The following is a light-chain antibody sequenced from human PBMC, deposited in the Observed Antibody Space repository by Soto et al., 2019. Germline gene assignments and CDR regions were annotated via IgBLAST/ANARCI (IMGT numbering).Light chain of an antibody. CDR2: EVS. J-gene: IGLJ3*02. V-gene: IGLV2-8*01. Sequence: QSVLTQPPSASGSPGQSVTISCTGTSSDVGTYNYVSWYQQLPGKAPKLIIFEVSERPSGVPDRFSGSKSGNTASLSVSGLQAEDEADYYCSSFAGGDNWVFGGGTKVTVL. CDR3: SSFAGGDNWV. CDR1: SSDVGTYNY.